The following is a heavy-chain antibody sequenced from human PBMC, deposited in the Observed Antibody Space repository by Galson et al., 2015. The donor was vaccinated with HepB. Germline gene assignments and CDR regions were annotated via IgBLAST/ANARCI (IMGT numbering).Heavy chain of an antibody. Sequence: SVKVSCKASGYTFTNYGIHWVRQAPGQRLEWMGWINAGNGNTKYSQKFQDRVTITRDTSASTAYMELSSLRSEDTAVYYCARGFDGSGYLVGYYGMDVWGQGTTVTVSS. CDR3: ARGFDGSGYLVGYYGMDV. CDR1: GYTFTNYG. D-gene: IGHD3-3*01. CDR2: INAGNGNT. V-gene: IGHV1-3*01. J-gene: IGHJ6*02.